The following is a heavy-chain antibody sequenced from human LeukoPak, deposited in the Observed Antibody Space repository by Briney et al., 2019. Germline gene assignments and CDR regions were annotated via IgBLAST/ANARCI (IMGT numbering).Heavy chain of an antibody. J-gene: IGHJ4*02. CDR3: ARQVITPGVAVAGPLY. Sequence: PSETLSLTCTVSGGSISSSNYYWGWIRQPPGKGLEWIGNIYYSGSTYYNPSLKSRVTISVDTSNNQFSLKLSSVTAADTAVYYCARQVITPGVAVAGPLYWGQGTLVTVSS. CDR2: IYYSGST. D-gene: IGHD6-19*01. CDR1: GGSISSSNYY. V-gene: IGHV4-39*01.